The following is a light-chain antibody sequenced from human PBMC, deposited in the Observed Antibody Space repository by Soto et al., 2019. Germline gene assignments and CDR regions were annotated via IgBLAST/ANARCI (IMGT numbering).Light chain of an antibody. CDR2: QTS. V-gene: IGKV3-11*01. Sequence: EIVFTQSPATLSSFPGDRVTLSCRASQYINTRLAWYQHRPGQAPRLLIYQTSIRAAGIPARFSASGSGTDFTLTISDVQPEDFALYYCHQRQSWPRTFGQGTKVDTK. CDR3: HQRQSWPRT. J-gene: IGKJ1*01. CDR1: QYINTR.